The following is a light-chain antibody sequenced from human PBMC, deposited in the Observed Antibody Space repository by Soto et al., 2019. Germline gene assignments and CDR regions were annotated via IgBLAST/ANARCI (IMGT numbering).Light chain of an antibody. CDR3: QQYNSYSWT. V-gene: IGKV1-5*01. CDR1: QSISSW. Sequence: DIQITQFPSTLSASLGDRVTITCRASQSISSWLAWYQQKPGKAPKLLIYDASSLESGVPSRFSGSGSGTEFTLTISSLQPDDFATYYCQQYNSYSWTFGQGTKVDIK. J-gene: IGKJ1*01. CDR2: DAS.